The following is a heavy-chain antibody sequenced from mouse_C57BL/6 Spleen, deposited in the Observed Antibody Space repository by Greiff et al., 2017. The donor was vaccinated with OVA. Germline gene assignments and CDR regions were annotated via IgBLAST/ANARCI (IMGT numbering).Heavy chain of an antibody. CDR2: INYDGSST. D-gene: IGHD1-1*01. V-gene: IGHV5-16*01. CDR1: GFTFSDYY. J-gene: IGHJ4*01. Sequence: DVHLVESEGGLVQPGSSMKLSCTASGFTFSDYYMAWVRQVPEKGLEWVANINYDGSSTYYLDSLKSRFIISRDNAKNILYLQMSSLKSENTATYYCARDYYYGSPYAMDYWGQGTSVTVSS. CDR3: ARDYYYGSPYAMDY.